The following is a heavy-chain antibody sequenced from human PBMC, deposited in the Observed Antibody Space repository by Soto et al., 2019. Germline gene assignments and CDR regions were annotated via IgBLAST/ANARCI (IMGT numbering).Heavy chain of an antibody. CDR1: GFTFSSYS. J-gene: IGHJ4*02. CDR3: ARDSPAMAFDY. CDR2: ISSSSSYI. Sequence: GRSLRLSCAASGFTFSSYSMNWVRQAPGKGLEWVSSISSSSSYIYYADSVKGRFTISRDNAKNSLYLQMNSLRAEDTVVYYCARDSPAMAFDYWRQGTLVTVSS. V-gene: IGHV3-21*01. D-gene: IGHD5-18*01.